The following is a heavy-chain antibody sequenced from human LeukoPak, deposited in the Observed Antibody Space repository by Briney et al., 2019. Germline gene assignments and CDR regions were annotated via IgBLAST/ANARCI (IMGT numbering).Heavy chain of an antibody. CDR2: IYHSGST. V-gene: IGHV4-30-2*01. J-gene: IGHJ5*02. CDR3: SRANSAAARLHNWFDP. Sequence: SQTLSLTCAVSGGSISSGGYSWSWIRQPPGKGLEWIGYIYHSGSTYYNPSLKRRVTISVDRSKNQFSLKLSAVTAADTAVYYCSRANSAAARLHNWFDPWGQGTLVTVSS. CDR1: GGSISSGGYS. D-gene: IGHD6-13*01.